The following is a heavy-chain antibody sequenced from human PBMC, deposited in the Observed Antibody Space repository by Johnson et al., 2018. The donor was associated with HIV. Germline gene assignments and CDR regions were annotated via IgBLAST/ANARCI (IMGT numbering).Heavy chain of an antibody. D-gene: IGHD3/OR15-3a*01. Sequence: QVQLVESGGGLVKPGGSPKLSCEASGFTFSNVWMHWVRQAPGKGLEWVAVISFDGSHKYYTDSVKGLSTISRDNSNNTLYLHMNSLRPDDSVVYYGAKDKVMFLDNPVDAFDVWGQGTMVTFSS. J-gene: IGHJ3*01. CDR3: AKDKVMFLDNPVDAFDV. V-gene: IGHV3-30*18. CDR2: ISFDGSHK. CDR1: GFTFSNVW.